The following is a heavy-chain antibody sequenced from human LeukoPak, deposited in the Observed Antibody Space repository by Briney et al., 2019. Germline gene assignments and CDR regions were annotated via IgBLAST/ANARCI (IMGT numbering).Heavy chain of an antibody. CDR1: GLTFSSYW. V-gene: IGHV3-74*01. J-gene: IGHJ3*02. CDR2: IRHDGSST. CDR3: ARHPQRDSFDI. Sequence: GGSLRLSCAVSGLTFSSYWMHWVRQTPGKGLVGGSHIRHDGSSTGYADSVKGRLTISRDNAKNTLYLQMNSLRAEHTAVYFCARHPQRDSFDIWGQGTLVTVSS.